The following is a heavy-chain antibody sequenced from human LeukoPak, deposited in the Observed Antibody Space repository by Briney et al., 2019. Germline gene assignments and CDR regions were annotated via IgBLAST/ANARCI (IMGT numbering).Heavy chain of an antibody. CDR3: AREVLAVAGTFGGYYFDY. J-gene: IGHJ4*02. V-gene: IGHV3-20*04. CDR1: GFTFDDYG. CDR2: INWNGGST. D-gene: IGHD6-19*01. Sequence: GGSLRLSCAASGFTFDDYGMSWVRQAPGKGLEWVSGINWNGGSTGYADSVKGRFTISRDNAKNSLYLQMNSLRAEDTALYYCAREVLAVAGTFGGYYFDYWGQGTLVTVSS.